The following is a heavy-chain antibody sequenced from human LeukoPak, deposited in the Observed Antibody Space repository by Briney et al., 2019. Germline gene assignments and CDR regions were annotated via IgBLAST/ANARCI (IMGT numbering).Heavy chain of an antibody. CDR3: ARAAHSSSAF. Sequence: GGSLRLSCLTSGFTFSTNAMSWVRQAPGRGLEWVANIKQDGSERYYVDSVKGRFTISRDNAKNSLYLQMDSLRAEDTAVYYCARAAHSSSAFWGQGTLVTVSS. D-gene: IGHD6-13*01. J-gene: IGHJ4*02. CDR2: IKQDGSER. CDR1: GFTFSTNA. V-gene: IGHV3-7*01.